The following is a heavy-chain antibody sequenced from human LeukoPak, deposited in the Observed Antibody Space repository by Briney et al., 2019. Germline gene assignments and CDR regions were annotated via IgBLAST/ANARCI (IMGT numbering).Heavy chain of an antibody. Sequence: GGSLRLSCAASGFTFSSYGMHWVRQAPGKGLEWVAVISYDGSNKYYADSVKGRFTISRDNSKNTLYLQMNSLRAEDTAVYYCAKDIRGVYRSDAFDIWGQGTMVTV. D-gene: IGHD1-14*01. CDR1: GFTFSSYG. CDR2: ISYDGSNK. CDR3: AKDIRGVYRSDAFDI. V-gene: IGHV3-30*18. J-gene: IGHJ3*02.